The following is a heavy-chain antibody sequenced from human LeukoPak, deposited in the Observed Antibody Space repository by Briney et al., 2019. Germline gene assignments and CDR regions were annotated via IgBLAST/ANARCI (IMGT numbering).Heavy chain of an antibody. CDR1: GGSISSSSFH. CDR2: IYYSGST. V-gene: IGHV4-39*01. J-gene: IGHJ4*02. D-gene: IGHD1-26*01. Sequence: PSETLSLTCTVSGGSISSSSFHWGWIRQPPGKGLEWIGSIYYSGSTYYNPSLKSRVTISVDTSKNQFSLMLISVTATDAAVYYCARVPYSRYSGSYYSDYWGQGTLVTVSS. CDR3: ARVPYSRYSGSYYSDY.